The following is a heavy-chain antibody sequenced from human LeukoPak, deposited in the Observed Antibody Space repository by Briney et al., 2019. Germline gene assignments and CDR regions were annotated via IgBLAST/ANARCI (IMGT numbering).Heavy chain of an antibody. J-gene: IGHJ4*02. Sequence: PSETLSLTCTVSGYSISSGYYWGWIQQPPGEGLEWIGSIYHSGSTYYNPSLKSRVTISVDTSKNQFSLKLSSVTAADTAVYYCARVETRGVVSSGWYVVDYWGQGTLVTVSS. CDR3: ARVETRGVVSSGWYVVDY. CDR2: IYHSGST. CDR1: GYSISSGYY. V-gene: IGHV4-38-2*02. D-gene: IGHD6-19*01.